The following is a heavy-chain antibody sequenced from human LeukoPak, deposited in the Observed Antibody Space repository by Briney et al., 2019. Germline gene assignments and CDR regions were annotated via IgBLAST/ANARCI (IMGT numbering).Heavy chain of an antibody. V-gene: IGHV4-39*07. CDR3: TRDQRSGYSGYDYYYHYYMDV. J-gene: IGHJ6*03. Sequence: SETLSLTCTVSGGSISSSSYYWGWIRQPPGKGLEWIGSIYYSGSTYYNPSLKSRVTISVDTSKNQFSLKLSSVTAADTAVYYCTRDQRSGYSGYDYYYHYYMDVWGKGTTVTVSS. CDR2: IYYSGST. CDR1: GGSISSSSYY. D-gene: IGHD5-12*01.